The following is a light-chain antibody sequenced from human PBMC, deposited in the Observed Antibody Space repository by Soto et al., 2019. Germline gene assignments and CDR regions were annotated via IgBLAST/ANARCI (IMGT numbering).Light chain of an antibody. Sequence: EIVLTQSPATLSLSPRERATLSCRASQNVSTYLAWDQQKPGQAPRLLIYDASNRATCIPARFSGSGSETDFTLTISSLEPEDVAVYYGQQRTNWLTFGPGTKVDIK. J-gene: IGKJ3*01. CDR2: DAS. CDR1: QNVSTY. V-gene: IGKV3-11*01. CDR3: QQRTNWLT.